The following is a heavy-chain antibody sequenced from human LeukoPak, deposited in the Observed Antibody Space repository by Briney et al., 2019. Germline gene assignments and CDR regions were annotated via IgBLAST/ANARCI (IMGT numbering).Heavy chain of an antibody. D-gene: IGHD3-16*02. CDR1: GFTFSAFW. V-gene: IGHV3-74*01. J-gene: IGHJ4*02. CDR2: INSDDSRT. Sequence: GGSLRLSCAASGFTFSAFWMHWVRQAPGKGLVWVSRINSDDSRTTYADSVKGRFTISRDNAKNTLYLQMNSLRAEDTAVYYCARGTAGYHSSYFDYWGQGTLVTVSS. CDR3: ARGTAGYHSSYFDY.